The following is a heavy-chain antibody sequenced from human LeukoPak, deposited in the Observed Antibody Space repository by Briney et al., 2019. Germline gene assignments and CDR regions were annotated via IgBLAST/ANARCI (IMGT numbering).Heavy chain of an antibody. CDR3: ARPLRYYDSSGYSD. CDR1: GFTFSSYS. CDR2: ISSSSSYI. D-gene: IGHD3-22*01. J-gene: IGHJ4*02. V-gene: IGHV3-21*01. Sequence: PGGSLRLSCAASGFTFSSYSMNWVRQAPGKGLEWVSSISSSSSYIYYADSVKGRFTISRDNAKNSLYLQMKSLRAEDTAVYYCARPLRYYDSSGYSDWGQGTLVTVSS.